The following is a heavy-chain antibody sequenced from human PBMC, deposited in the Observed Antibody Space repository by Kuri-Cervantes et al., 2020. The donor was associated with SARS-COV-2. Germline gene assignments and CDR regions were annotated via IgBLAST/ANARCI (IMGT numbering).Heavy chain of an antibody. CDR3: ARDLRERPDY. D-gene: IGHD3-16*01. Sequence: GESLKISCAASGFTFTNYWMHWVRQALNRGLVWVSGINLDGSITNYADSVKGRFTISRDNAKNTVFLQMNSLRVEDTALYYCARDLRERPDYWGQGTLVTVSS. CDR1: GFTFTNYW. J-gene: IGHJ4*02. CDR2: INLDGSIT. V-gene: IGHV3-74*01.